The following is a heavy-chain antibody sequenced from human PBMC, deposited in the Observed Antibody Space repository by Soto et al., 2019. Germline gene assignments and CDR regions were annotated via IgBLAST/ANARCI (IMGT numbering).Heavy chain of an antibody. D-gene: IGHD4-17*01. CDR3: ARAPPTTVVHYYYYGMDV. CDR1: GGTFSSYA. V-gene: IGHV1-69*01. J-gene: IGHJ6*02. Sequence: QVQLVQSGAEVKKPGSSVKDSCKASGGTFSSYAISWVRQAPGQGLEWMGGIIPIFGTANYAQKFQGRVTITADESTSTAYMELSSLRSEDTAVYYCARAPPTTVVHYYYYGMDVWGQGTTVTVSS. CDR2: IIPIFGTA.